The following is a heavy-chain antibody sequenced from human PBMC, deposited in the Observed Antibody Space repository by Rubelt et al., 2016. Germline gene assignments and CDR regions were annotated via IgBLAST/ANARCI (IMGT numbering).Heavy chain of an antibody. CDR3: ARKGGSYYDY. CDR2: INHSGST. CDR1: GGSFSGYY. Sequence: QLQLQESGPGLVKPSETLSLTCAVYGGSFSGYYWSWIRQPPGKGLEWIGEINHSGSTNYNPSLKSRVTISVDTSKNHFSLKLSSVTAADTAVYYCARKGGSYYDYWAREPWSPSPQ. D-gene: IGHD3-16*01. J-gene: IGHJ4*02. V-gene: IGHV4-34*01.